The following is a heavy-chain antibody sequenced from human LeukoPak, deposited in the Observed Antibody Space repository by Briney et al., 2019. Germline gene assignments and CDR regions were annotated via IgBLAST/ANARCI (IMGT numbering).Heavy chain of an antibody. CDR1: RFTFSDHY. D-gene: IGHD1-1*01. CDR3: ARAPTGTAIDY. CDR2: TRNKANSYTT. Sequence: GGSLRLSCAASRFTFSDHYMDWVRQAPGKGLEWVGRTRNKANSYTTEYAASVKGRFTISRDDSENSLYLQMNSLKTEDTAVYYCARAPTGTAIDYWGQGTLVTVSS. J-gene: IGHJ4*02. V-gene: IGHV3-72*01.